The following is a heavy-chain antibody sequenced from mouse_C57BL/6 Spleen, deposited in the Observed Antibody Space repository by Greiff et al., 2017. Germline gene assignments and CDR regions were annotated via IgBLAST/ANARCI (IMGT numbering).Heavy chain of an antibody. Sequence: EVKVEESGGGLVQPGGSMKLSCVASGFTFSNYWMNWVRQSPEKGLEWVAQIRLKSDNYATHYAESVKGRFTISRDDSKSSVYLQMNNLRAEDTGIYYCTVYYDYLFAYWGQGTLVTVSA. CDR3: TVYYDYLFAY. J-gene: IGHJ3*01. CDR1: GFTFSNYW. V-gene: IGHV6-3*01. CDR2: IRLKSDNYAT. D-gene: IGHD2-4*01.